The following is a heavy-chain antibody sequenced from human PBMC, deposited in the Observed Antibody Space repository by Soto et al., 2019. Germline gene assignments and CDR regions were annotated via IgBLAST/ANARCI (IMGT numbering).Heavy chain of an antibody. J-gene: IGHJ4*02. V-gene: IGHV3-23*01. Sequence: EVQLLESGGGLGQPGGSLRLSCVASDFTLSNYGMTWVRQAPGKGLEWVSTIRGRGGDTYYADSVKGRFTISRDNSLNTLYLQMNSLRAEDTAVYYCEKDVNYDILAGYFYYWGQGALVIVSP. CDR2: IRGRGGDT. CDR1: DFTLSNYG. CDR3: EKDVNYDILAGYFYY. D-gene: IGHD3-9*01.